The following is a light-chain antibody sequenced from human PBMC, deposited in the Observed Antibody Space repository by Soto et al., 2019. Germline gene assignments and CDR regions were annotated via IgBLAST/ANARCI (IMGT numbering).Light chain of an antibody. CDR3: QQYHNWPPQYT. CDR1: QSVASN. V-gene: IGKV3-15*01. CDR2: GAS. J-gene: IGKJ2*01. Sequence: EIVMTQSPASLSVSPGGGDTLSCRASQSVASNVAWYQQKPGQGPRLLIHGASTRAVGVQARFSGSGSGTDFTLTISSLQSEDFAVYYCQQYHNWPPQYTFGQGTKLQIK.